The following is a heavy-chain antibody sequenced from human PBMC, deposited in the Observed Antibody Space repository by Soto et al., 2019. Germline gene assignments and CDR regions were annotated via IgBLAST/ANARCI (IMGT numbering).Heavy chain of an antibody. Sequence: GGSLRLSCAASGFTFSSYAMTWVRQAPGKGLEWVSGISGSGVSTYYADSVKGRFTISRDNSKNTLYLQMNSLRAEDTALYYCAKGSRADCYSDSHSWRQGTLVTVSS. V-gene: IGHV3-23*01. D-gene: IGHD2-21*02. CDR2: ISGSGVST. CDR3: AKGSRADCYSDSHS. J-gene: IGHJ4*02. CDR1: GFTFSSYA.